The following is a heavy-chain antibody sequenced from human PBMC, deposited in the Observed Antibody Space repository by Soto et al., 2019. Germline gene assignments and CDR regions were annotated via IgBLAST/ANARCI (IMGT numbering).Heavy chain of an antibody. CDR2: ISAYNGNT. D-gene: IGHD6-13*01. Sequence: ASVKVSCKAPGYTFTSYGISWVRQAPGQGLEWMGWISAYNGNTNYAQKLQGRVTMTTDTSTSTAYMELRSLRSDDTAVYYCARDRGSSWNYYYYGMDVWGQGTTVTVSS. CDR3: ARDRGSSWNYYYYGMDV. V-gene: IGHV1-18*01. J-gene: IGHJ6*02. CDR1: GYTFTSYG.